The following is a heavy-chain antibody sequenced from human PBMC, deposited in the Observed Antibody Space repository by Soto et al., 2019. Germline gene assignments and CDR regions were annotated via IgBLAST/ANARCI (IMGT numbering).Heavy chain of an antibody. V-gene: IGHV1-69*05. CDR3: ARGEEAGTTIYSD. CDR1: GGTFSSYA. D-gene: IGHD1-1*01. Sequence: QVQLVQSGAEVKKPGSSVKVSCKASGGTFSSYAISWVRQAPGQGLEWMGGIIPIFGTANYAQKFQGRVTMTPDESTSTASVELSSLRSEDTAGYYCARGEEAGTTIYSDWGQGTLVTVSS. J-gene: IGHJ4*02. CDR2: IIPIFGTA.